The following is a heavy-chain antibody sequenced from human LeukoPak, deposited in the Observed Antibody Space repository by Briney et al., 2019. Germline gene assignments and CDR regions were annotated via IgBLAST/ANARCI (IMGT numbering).Heavy chain of an antibody. CDR3: ARDAPQVPAAGVLAS. Sequence: GGSLRLSCAASGFTVSDNYMSWVRQAPGKGLEWVSVMYSGGDTYYADSVKGRFTFSRDISKNTLYLQMNGLRTEDTAMYYCARDAPQVPAAGVLASWGQGALVTVSS. CDR1: GFTVSDNY. J-gene: IGHJ5*02. CDR2: MYSGGDT. V-gene: IGHV3-53*01. D-gene: IGHD6-13*01.